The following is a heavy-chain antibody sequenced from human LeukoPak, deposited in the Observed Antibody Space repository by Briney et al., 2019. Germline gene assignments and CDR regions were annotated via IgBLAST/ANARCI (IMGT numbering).Heavy chain of an antibody. J-gene: IGHJ6*02. V-gene: IGHV1-18*01. CDR2: ISAYNGNT. D-gene: IGHD2-15*01. CDR3: ARDGYCSGGSCYVGGMDV. Sequence: GASVKVSCKASGYTFTSYGISWVRQAPGQGLEWMGWISAYNGNTNYAQKLQGRVTMTTATSTSTAYMELRSLRSDDTAVYYCARDGYCSGGSCYVGGMDVWGQGTTVTVSS. CDR1: GYTFTSYG.